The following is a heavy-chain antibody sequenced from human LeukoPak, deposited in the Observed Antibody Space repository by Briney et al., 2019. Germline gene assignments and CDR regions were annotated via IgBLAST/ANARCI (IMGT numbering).Heavy chain of an antibody. CDR3: ARGGYSYGYGSDFQH. Sequence: ASVKVSCKASGYTFTSYYMHWVRQAPGQGLEWMGIINPSGGSTSYAQKFQGRVTMTRDTSTSTVYMELSSLRSEDTAVYYCARGGYSYGYGSDFQHWGQGTLVTVSS. CDR2: INPSGGST. J-gene: IGHJ1*01. D-gene: IGHD5-18*01. CDR1: GYTFTSYY. V-gene: IGHV1-46*01.